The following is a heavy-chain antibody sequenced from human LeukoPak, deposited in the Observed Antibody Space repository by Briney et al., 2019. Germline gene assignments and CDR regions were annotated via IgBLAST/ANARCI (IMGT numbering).Heavy chain of an antibody. D-gene: IGHD3-10*01. V-gene: IGHV4-39*07. Sequence: PSETLSLTCTVSSGSISTSNYYWGWVRQPPGKALGWIGNIFYSGSTYYSPSLKSRVTISLDTSRNQFSLKLSSVTAADTAVYYCARGLWFGDENPPYFDYWGQGILVTVSS. J-gene: IGHJ4*02. CDR3: ARGLWFGDENPPYFDY. CDR1: SGSISTSNYY. CDR2: IFYSGST.